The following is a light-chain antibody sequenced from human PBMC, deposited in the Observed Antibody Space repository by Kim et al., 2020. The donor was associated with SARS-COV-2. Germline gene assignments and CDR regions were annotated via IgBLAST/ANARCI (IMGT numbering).Light chain of an antibody. J-gene: IGLJ2*01. CDR1: GDDVDGYNF. V-gene: IGLV2-11*03. Sequence: PGQSVTISCAGTGDDVDGYNFVSWYQQHPGEAPKFMIYDVNKRPSGVPDRFSGSKSGNTASLTISGLQADDEADYYCYSFAGSYFLFGGGTKVTVL. CDR2: DVN. CDR3: YSFAGSYFL.